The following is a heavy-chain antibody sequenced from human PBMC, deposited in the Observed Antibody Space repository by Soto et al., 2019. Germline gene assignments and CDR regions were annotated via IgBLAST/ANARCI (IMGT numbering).Heavy chain of an antibody. V-gene: IGHV1-69*13. Sequence: SVKVSCKASGGTFSSYAISWVRQAPGQGLEWMGGIIPIFGTANYAQKFQGRVTITADESTSTAYMELSSLRSEGTAVYYCASQPGGLARFDYWGKGTLVTVSS. D-gene: IGHD6-19*01. J-gene: IGHJ4*02. CDR2: IIPIFGTA. CDR1: GGTFSSYA. CDR3: ASQPGGLARFDY.